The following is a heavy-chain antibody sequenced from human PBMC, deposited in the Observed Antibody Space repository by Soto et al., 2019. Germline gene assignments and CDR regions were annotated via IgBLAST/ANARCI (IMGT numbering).Heavy chain of an antibody. Sequence: DVQWLESGGGLVQPEGSLRLSCAASGFTFSIYAMGGVRQGPGKGLEWVAVVSLGGSTLYADSVRGRFTISRDNSKNTLSLLVTSLTAEETPVYFCAKRRGAGGNFDYWGHGALVTVSS. CDR2: VSLGGST. CDR1: GFTFSIYA. V-gene: IGHV3-23*01. CDR3: AKRRGAGGNFDY. D-gene: IGHD1-26*01. J-gene: IGHJ4*01.